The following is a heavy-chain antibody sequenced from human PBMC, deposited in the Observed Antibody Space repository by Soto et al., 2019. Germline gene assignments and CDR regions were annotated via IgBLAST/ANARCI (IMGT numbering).Heavy chain of an antibody. CDR1: GGSISIYY. V-gene: IGHV4-59*01. CDR3: ARRWSGTDY. J-gene: IGHJ4*02. D-gene: IGHD3-10*01. CDR2: VHNSGTT. Sequence: QVHLQESGPGLVKPSETLSLTCTVSGGSISIYYWNWIRQPPGKGLEWIGYVHNSGTTSYNPSLVSRVTMSLNTSKNQFSLRLTYVTAADTAVYYCARRWSGTDYWGQGTLVTVSS.